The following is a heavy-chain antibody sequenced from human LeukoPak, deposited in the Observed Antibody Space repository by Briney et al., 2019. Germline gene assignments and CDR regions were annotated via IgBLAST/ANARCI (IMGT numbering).Heavy chain of an antibody. CDR3: ATDHYYYDSSGYYPKHFQY. J-gene: IGHJ1*01. CDR1: GYTLTELS. V-gene: IGHV1-24*01. CDR2: FDPEDGET. D-gene: IGHD3-22*01. Sequence: ASVKVSCKVSGYTLTELSMHWVRQAPGKGLEWMGGFDPEDGETIYAQKFQGRVTMTEDTSTDTAYKELSSLRSEDTAVYYCATDHYYYDSSGYYPKHFQYWGQGTLVTVSS.